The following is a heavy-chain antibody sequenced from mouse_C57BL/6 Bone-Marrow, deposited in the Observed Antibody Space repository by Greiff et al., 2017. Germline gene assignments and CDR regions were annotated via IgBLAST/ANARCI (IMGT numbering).Heavy chain of an antibody. Sequence: QVQLQPGAELVKPGASVKMSCKASGYTFTSYWITWVKQRPGQGLEWIGDIYPGSGSTNYNEKFKSKATLTVDTSSSTAYMQLSSLTSEDSAVYYCARVTGYYAMDYWGQGTSVTVSS. CDR2: IYPGSGST. V-gene: IGHV1-55*01. J-gene: IGHJ4*01. D-gene: IGHD4-1*01. CDR3: ARVTGYYAMDY. CDR1: GYTFTSYW.